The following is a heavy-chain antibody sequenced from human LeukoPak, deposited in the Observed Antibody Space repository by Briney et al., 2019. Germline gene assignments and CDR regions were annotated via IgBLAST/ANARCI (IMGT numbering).Heavy chain of an antibody. J-gene: IGHJ4*02. CDR1: GGSISSYY. D-gene: IGHD5-18*01. CDR3: ARPGYSYGYYYFDY. CDR2: IYYSGST. Sequence: PSETLSLTCTASGGSISSYYWSWIRQPPGKGLEWIGYIYYSGSTNYNPSLKSRVTISVYPSKNQFSLKLSSVTAADTAVYYCARPGYSYGYYYFDYWGQGTLVTVSS. V-gene: IGHV4-59*08.